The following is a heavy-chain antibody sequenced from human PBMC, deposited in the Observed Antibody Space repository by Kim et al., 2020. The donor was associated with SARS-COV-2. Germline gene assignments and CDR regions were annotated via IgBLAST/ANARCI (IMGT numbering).Heavy chain of an antibody. D-gene: IGHD3-3*01. V-gene: IGHV4-31*03. CDR1: GGSISSGGYY. Sequence: SETLSLTCTVSGGSISSGGYYWSWIRQHPGKGLEWIGYIYYSGSTYYNPSLKSRVTISVDTCKNQFSQKLSSVTAADTAVYYCARVAQYFSVAFYSWGQGTMVTVSS. CDR2: IYYSGST. CDR3: ARVAQYFSVAFYS. J-gene: IGHJ3*02.